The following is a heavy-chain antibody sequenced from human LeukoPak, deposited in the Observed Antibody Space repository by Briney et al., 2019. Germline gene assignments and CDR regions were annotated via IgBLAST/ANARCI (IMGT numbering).Heavy chain of an antibody. Sequence: GGSLRLSCAASGFTFSSYSMNWVRQAPGKGLEWVSSISSSSSYIYYADSVKGRFTISRDNAKNSLYLQMNRLRAEDTAVYSYARTYYDILTGYYYYFDYWGQGTLVTVSS. CDR2: ISSSSSYI. CDR3: ARTYYDILTGYYYYFDY. CDR1: GFTFSSYS. J-gene: IGHJ4*02. V-gene: IGHV3-21*01. D-gene: IGHD3-9*01.